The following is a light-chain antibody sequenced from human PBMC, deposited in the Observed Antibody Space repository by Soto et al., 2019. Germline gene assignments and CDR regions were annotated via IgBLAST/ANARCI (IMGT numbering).Light chain of an antibody. CDR3: QQSYNAPFT. J-gene: IGKJ3*01. Sequence: DIQATQSPSSLSASVGDRVTITCRSSQNIDNYLNCYQHKPGKAPILLIYVASHLQSGVPSRFSGSGSGTEFTLTISNLQPEDFPTFYCQQSYNAPFTFGPGTKVDIK. CDR2: VAS. V-gene: IGKV1-39*01. CDR1: QNIDNY.